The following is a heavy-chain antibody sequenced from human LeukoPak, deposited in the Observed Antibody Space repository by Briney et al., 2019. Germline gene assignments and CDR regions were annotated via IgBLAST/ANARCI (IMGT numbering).Heavy chain of an antibody. V-gene: IGHV3-7*01. J-gene: IGHJ4*02. CDR1: GFTFSSYW. CDR3: AKDHRYYDFWSGYYPAPFDY. D-gene: IGHD3-3*01. CDR2: IKQDGSEK. Sequence: GGSLRLSCAASGFTFSSYWMSWVRQAPGKGLEWVANIKQDGSEKYYVDSVKGRFTISRDNAKNSLYLQMNSLRAEDTAVYYCAKDHRYYDFWSGYYPAPFDYWGQGTLVTVSS.